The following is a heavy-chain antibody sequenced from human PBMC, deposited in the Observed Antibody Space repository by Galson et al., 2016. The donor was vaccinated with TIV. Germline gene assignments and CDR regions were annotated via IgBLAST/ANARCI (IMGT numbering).Heavy chain of an antibody. Sequence: SVKVSCKASGYTFSDYYLHWVRQAPEQGLEWMGWINPKTGGTIYAQKFQGRVTLTRDTTISTVYMDVSVLTYDDTAVYYCARGYGSDPDYWGQGTLVTVSS. CDR3: ARGYGSDPDY. CDR1: GYTFSDYY. CDR2: INPKTGGT. D-gene: IGHD3-10*01. J-gene: IGHJ4*02. V-gene: IGHV1-2*02.